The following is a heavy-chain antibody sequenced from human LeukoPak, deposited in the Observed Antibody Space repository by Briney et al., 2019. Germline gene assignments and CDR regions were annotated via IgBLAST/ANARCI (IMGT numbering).Heavy chain of an antibody. CDR2: ISGSGGST. CDR1: GFTFSSYA. V-gene: IGHV3-23*01. CDR3: AKDYYGSGSFFDY. Sequence: GGSLRLSCAASGFTFSSYAMSWVRQAPGKGLEWVSAISGSGGSTYYADSVKGRFTISRDNSKNTLYLQMNSLKAEDTAVYYCAKDYYGSGSFFDYWGQGTLVTVSS. J-gene: IGHJ4*02. D-gene: IGHD3-10*01.